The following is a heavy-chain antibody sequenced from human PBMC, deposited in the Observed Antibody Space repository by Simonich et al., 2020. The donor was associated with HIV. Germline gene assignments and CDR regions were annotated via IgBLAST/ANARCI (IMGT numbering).Heavy chain of an antibody. J-gene: IGHJ4*02. CDR3: ARRDRELILYFDY. CDR1: GGSFRGYY. V-gene: IGHV4-34*04. CDR2: INHSGIT. D-gene: IGHD3-3*01. Sequence: QVQLQQWGAGLLKPSETLSLTCAVYGGSFRGYYWSWIRKPPGKGLEWIGEINHSGITNHKSSLNSRATISVDKSKNQFSLKLSSVTAADTAIYYCARRDRELILYFDYWGQGNLVTVSS.